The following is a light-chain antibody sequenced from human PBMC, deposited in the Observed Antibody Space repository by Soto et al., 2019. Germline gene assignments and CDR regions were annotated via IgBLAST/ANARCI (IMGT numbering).Light chain of an antibody. J-gene: IGKJ1*01. CDR1: HRLVHSDVYIY. CDR3: MQGTHWQWT. CDR2: KVF. V-gene: IGKV2-30*02. Sequence: DVVLTPSPLSLPVTLGQPASISCRSRHRLVHSDVYIYLIWFHQRPGQSPRRLIYKVFNWDSGVQVRFSGSGSDTDFTLRLSRVEAEDVGIYYCMQGTHWQWTLGQGNKVDIK.